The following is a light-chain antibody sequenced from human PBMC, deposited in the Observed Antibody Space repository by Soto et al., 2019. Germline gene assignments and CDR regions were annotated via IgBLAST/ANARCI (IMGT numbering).Light chain of an antibody. CDR2: ANN. Sequence: QPVLTQPPSVSGAPGQRVTISCTGSNSNIGSTYDVQWYQQLPRTAPRLVIYANNNRPSGVPDRFSGSRSGSSASLAIAGLQPEDEADYYCQSYDRSLTVVVFGGGTKVTVL. CDR3: QSYDRSLTVVV. V-gene: IGLV1-40*01. J-gene: IGLJ2*01. CDR1: NSNIGSTYD.